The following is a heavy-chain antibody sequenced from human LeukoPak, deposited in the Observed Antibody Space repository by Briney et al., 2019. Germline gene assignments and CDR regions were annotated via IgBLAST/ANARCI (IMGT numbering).Heavy chain of an antibody. CDR2: IRYDGSNK. CDR1: GFTFSSYG. J-gene: IGHJ6*03. V-gene: IGHV3-30*02. D-gene: IGHD3-10*01. Sequence: GGSLRLSCAASGFTFSSYGMHWVRQAPGKGLERVAFIRYDGSNKYYADSVKGRFTISRDNSKNTLYLQMNSLRAEDTAVYYCAKVGVRGVIITNYYYYYMDVWGKGTTVTISS. CDR3: AKVGVRGVIITNYYYYYMDV.